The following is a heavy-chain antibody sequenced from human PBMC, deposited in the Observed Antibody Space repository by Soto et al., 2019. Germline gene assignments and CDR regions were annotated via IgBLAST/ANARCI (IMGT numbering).Heavy chain of an antibody. Sequence: SETLSLTCAVYGGSFSGYYWSWIRQPPGKGLEWIGEINHSGSTNYNPSLKSRVTISVDTSKNQFSLKLSSVTAADTAVYYCARHLYSGDSSGSFGYWGPGALVTSPQ. CDR3: ARHLYSGDSSGSFGY. J-gene: IGHJ4*02. CDR2: INHSGST. V-gene: IGHV4-34*01. CDR1: GGSFSGYY. D-gene: IGHD6-19*01.